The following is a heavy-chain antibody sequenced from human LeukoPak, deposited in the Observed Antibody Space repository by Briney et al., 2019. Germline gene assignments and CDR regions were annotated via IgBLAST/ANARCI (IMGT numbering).Heavy chain of an antibody. CDR1: GFTISSFG. J-gene: IGHJ4*02. V-gene: IGHV3-30*18. CDR3: AKDREDYYYDSSGYYPGDY. D-gene: IGHD3-22*01. Sequence: WGAPRISLAAPGFTISSFGMHWGRPGPGQGLEGGAFISYDGSNKYYADSVKGRFTISRDNSKNTLYLQMNSLRAEDTAVYYCAKDREDYYYDSSGYYPGDYWGQGTLVTVSS. CDR2: ISYDGSNK.